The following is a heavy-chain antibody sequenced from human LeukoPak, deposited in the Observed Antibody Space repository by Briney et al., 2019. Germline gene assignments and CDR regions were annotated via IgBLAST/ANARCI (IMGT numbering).Heavy chain of an antibody. CDR2: ISGSGGST. Sequence: GGSLRLSCAASGFTFSSYAMSWVRQAPGKGLEWVSAISGSGGSTYYADSVKGRFTISRDNSKNTLYLQMNSLRAEDTAVYYCAKDQYYYDSSGYYAAFDYWGQGTLVTVSS. CDR1: GFTFSSYA. V-gene: IGHV3-23*01. D-gene: IGHD3-22*01. CDR3: AKDQYYYDSSGYYAAFDY. J-gene: IGHJ4*02.